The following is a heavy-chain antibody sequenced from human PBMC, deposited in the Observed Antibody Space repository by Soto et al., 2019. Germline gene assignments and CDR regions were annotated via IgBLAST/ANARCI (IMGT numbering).Heavy chain of an antibody. CDR2: IKQGGSEK. D-gene: IGHD6-13*01. CDR1: GFTFSSYW. Sequence: PGGSLRLSCAASGFTFSSYWMSWVRQAPGKGLEWVANIKQGGSEKYYVDSVKGRFTISRDNSKNSLYLQMNSLSAEDTAVYFCAKLLTAGGLDYWGQGTLVTVSS. J-gene: IGHJ4*02. V-gene: IGHV3-7*03. CDR3: AKLLTAGGLDY.